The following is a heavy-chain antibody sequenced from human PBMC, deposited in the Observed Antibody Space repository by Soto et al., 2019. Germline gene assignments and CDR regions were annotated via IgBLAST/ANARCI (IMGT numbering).Heavy chain of an antibody. V-gene: IGHV1-18*04. CDR2: ISAYNGNT. J-gene: IGHJ6*02. CDR3: ARDTPEWAMGTVTTPYYYYGMDV. CDR1: GYTFTSYG. D-gene: IGHD4-17*01. Sequence: GASVKVSCKASGYTFTSYGISWVRQAPGQGLEWMGWISAYNGNTNYAQKLQGRVTMTTDTSTSTAYMELRSLRSDDTAVYYCARDTPEWAMGTVTTPYYYYGMDVWGQGTTVTVSS.